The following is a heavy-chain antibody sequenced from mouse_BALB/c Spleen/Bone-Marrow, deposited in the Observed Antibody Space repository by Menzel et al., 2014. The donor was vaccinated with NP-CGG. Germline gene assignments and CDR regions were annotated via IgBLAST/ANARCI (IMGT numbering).Heavy chain of an antibody. Sequence: QVQLQQSGPELVKPGASVRISCKASGYTFTNYYIHWVKQMPGLGLEWIGWIYPGNVNSKYNEKFKGKATLTADKSSSTAYMQLSSLTSEDSAVYFCVREADWNFDYWGQGTPLTVSS. J-gene: IGHJ2*01. D-gene: IGHD2-13*01. CDR3: VREADWNFDY. CDR2: IYPGNVNS. V-gene: IGHV1S56*01. CDR1: GYTFTNYY.